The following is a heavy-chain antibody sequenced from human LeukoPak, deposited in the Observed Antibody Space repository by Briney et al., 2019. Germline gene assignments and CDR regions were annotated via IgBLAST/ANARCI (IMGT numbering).Heavy chain of an antibody. CDR3: ARVQQQLIPYDY. V-gene: IGHV1-46*01. D-gene: IGHD6-13*01. J-gene: IGHJ4*02. Sequence: ASVKVSCKASGYTFTSYYMHWVRQAPGQGLEWMGIINPSGGSTSYAQKFQGRVTMTRDTPTSTVYMELSSLRSEDTAVYYCARVQQQLIPYDYWGQGTLVTVSS. CDR2: INPSGGST. CDR1: GYTFTSYY.